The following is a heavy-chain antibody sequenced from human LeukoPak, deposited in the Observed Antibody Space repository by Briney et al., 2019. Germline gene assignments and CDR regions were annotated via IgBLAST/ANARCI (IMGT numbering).Heavy chain of an antibody. CDR2: VYYTGST. Sequence: SETLSLTCTVSGDSVTSGTFYWAWLRQPPGKGLEWLATVYYTGSTYYNPSLKSRVTISMDTSKNQFSLDLRSVVAPDTAVYYCARHSGSGSLSRPFDPWGQGTLVTVSS. D-gene: IGHD3-10*01. CDR1: GDSVTSGTFY. J-gene: IGHJ5*02. CDR3: ARHSGSGSLSRPFDP. V-gene: IGHV4-39*01.